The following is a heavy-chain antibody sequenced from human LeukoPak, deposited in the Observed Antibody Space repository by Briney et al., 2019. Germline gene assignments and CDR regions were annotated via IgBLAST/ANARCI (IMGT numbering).Heavy chain of an antibody. J-gene: IGHJ4*02. CDR1: GFTFSSYG. D-gene: IGHD3-10*01. Sequence: PGGSLRLSCAASGFTFSSYGMHWVRQAPGKGLEWVAFIRYDGSNKYYADSVKGRFTISRDNSKNTLYLQMNSLRAEDTAVYYCAKVVGGSGSYYPTHFDYWGQGTLVTVSS. CDR3: AKVVGGSGSYYPTHFDY. V-gene: IGHV3-30*02. CDR2: IRYDGSNK.